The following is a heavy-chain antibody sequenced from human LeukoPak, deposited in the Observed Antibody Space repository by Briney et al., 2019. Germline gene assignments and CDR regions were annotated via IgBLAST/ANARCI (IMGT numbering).Heavy chain of an antibody. J-gene: IGHJ3*01. CDR3: PTKRGDFDLLIG. V-gene: IGHV3-15*01. D-gene: IGHD3-10*01. CDR2: IRSKSDGGTT. CDR1: GFTFRNAW. Sequence: GGSLRLSCAASGFTFRNAWMTWVRQAPGKGLEWVGRIRSKSDGGTTDYTAPVKGRFTISRDDSKNTLYLQMNNLKAEDTAVYYCPTKRGDFDLLIGWGKGKMVPV.